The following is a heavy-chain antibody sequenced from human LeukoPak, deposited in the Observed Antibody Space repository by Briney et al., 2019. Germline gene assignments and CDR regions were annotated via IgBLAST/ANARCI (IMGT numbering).Heavy chain of an antibody. CDR1: GFTFSSYW. D-gene: IGHD5-12*01. CDR3: AKDGYDDSFDY. Sequence: GGSLRLPCAASGFTFSSYWRHWVRQAPGKGLQWVALIRYDGSKKYYADSVKGRFTVSRDNSKNTLYLQMNSLTGEDTAVYYCAKDGYDDSFDYWGQGTLVTVSS. V-gene: IGHV3-30*02. CDR2: IRYDGSKK. J-gene: IGHJ4*02.